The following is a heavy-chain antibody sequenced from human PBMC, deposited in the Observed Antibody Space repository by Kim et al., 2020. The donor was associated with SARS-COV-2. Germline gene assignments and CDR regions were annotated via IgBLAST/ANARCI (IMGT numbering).Heavy chain of an antibody. CDR2: IDPSDSYT. D-gene: IGHD3-10*01. J-gene: IGHJ5*02. CDR1: GYSFTSYW. CDR3: ARRGSPDLNSGWFDP. Sequence: GESLKISCKGSGYSFTSYWISWVRQMPGKGLEWMGRIDPSDSYTNYSPSFQGHVTISADKSISTAYLQWSSLKASDTAMYYCARRGSPDLNSGWFDPWGQGTLVTVSS. V-gene: IGHV5-10-1*01.